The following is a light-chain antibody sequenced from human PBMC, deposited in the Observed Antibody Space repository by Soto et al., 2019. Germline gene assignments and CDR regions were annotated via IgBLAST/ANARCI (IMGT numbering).Light chain of an antibody. V-gene: IGKV1-5*03. Sequence: DIQMTQSPSTLSGSVGDRVTIPCRASQTISSWLAWYQQKPGKAPKLLIYKASSLESGVPSRFSGSGSGTEYTLTISRLQPDDFATYYCQQYNSTFGQGTKVDI. CDR3: QQYNST. CDR2: KAS. CDR1: QTISSW. J-gene: IGKJ1*01.